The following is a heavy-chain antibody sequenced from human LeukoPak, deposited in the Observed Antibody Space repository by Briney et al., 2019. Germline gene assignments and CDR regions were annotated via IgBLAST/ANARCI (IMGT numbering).Heavy chain of an antibody. V-gene: IGHV1-18*01. J-gene: IGHJ5*02. Sequence: GASVKVSCKASGYTFTSYGISWVRQAPGQGLEWMGWISAYNGNTNYAQKLQGRVTMTTDTSTSTAYMELRSLRSDDTAVYYCARGIAARRSHDWFDPWGQGTLVTVSS. CDR1: GYTFTSYG. CDR2: ISAYNGNT. D-gene: IGHD6-6*01. CDR3: ARGIAARRSHDWFDP.